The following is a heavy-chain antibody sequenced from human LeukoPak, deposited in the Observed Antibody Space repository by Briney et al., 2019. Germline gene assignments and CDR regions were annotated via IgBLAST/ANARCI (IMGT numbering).Heavy chain of an antibody. J-gene: IGHJ5*02. Sequence: ASVKVSCKGSGYTLTGLSMHWVRQAPGKGLEWMGGFDPEDGETIYAQKFQGRVTMTEDTSTDTAYMELSSLRSEDTAVYYCATGPFLGYCSSTSCIGPFDPWGQGTLVTVSS. CDR1: GYTLTGLS. V-gene: IGHV1-24*01. CDR2: FDPEDGET. D-gene: IGHD2-2*01. CDR3: ATGPFLGYCSSTSCIGPFDP.